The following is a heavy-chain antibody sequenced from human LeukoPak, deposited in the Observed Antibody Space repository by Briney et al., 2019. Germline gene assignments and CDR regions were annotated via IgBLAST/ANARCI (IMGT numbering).Heavy chain of an antibody. CDR3: AKDNGVTIFGVVKYYYYGMDV. J-gene: IGHJ6*02. CDR1: XXXXSXYX. CDR2: XXXXXXXX. Sequence: PGGSLRLSCAASXXXXSXYXMXWVRQXXXXXXEXXSAXXXXXXXXYYADSVKGRFTISRDNSKNTLYLQMNSLRAEDTAVYYCAKDNGVTIFGVVKYYYYGMDVWGQGTTVTVSS. D-gene: IGHD3-3*01. V-gene: IGHV3-23*01.